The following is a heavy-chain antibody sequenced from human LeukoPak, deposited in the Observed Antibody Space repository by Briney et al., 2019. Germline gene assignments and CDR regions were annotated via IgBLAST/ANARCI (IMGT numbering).Heavy chain of an antibody. Sequence: SETLSLTCAVSGGSISRSNWWCWVRQPPGKGLEWIGEIYYSGSTNYNPSLKSRVTISLDKSKNQFSLKLSSVTAADTAVYYCARIPYASSSGGVYWGQGTLVTVSS. CDR3: ARIPYASSSGGVY. V-gene: IGHV4-4*02. D-gene: IGHD6-6*01. J-gene: IGHJ4*02. CDR2: IYYSGST. CDR1: GGSISRSNW.